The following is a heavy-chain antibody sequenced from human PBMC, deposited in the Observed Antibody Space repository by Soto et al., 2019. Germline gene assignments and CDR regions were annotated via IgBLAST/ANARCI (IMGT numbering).Heavy chain of an antibody. CDR3: VRDPSRGNEWARYVDL. D-gene: IGHD1-1*01. CDR2: ISLSSANI. Sequence: EVQLVESGGGLVQPGGSLRLSCAASGFSLYNYAMDWVRQAPGQGLEWVSYISLSSANIHYADSVRGRFTVSRDNAKNSLCRQMNSLRAEDTAVYYWVRDPSRGNEWARYVDLWGRGTLVTVSS. CDR1: GFSLYNYA. V-gene: IGHV3-48*01. J-gene: IGHJ2*01.